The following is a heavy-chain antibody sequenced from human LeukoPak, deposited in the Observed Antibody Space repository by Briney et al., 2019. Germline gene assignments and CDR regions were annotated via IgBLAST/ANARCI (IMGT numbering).Heavy chain of an antibody. D-gene: IGHD2-2*01. CDR1: GYTFTSYY. CDR3: ARDWGQVVPAAYWFDP. Sequence: GASVKVSCKASGYTFTSYYMHWVRQAPGQGLEWMGIINPSGGSTSYAQKFQGRVTMTRDMSTSTVYMELSSLRSEDTAVYYCARDWGQVVPAAYWFDPWGQGTLVTVSS. CDR2: INPSGGST. J-gene: IGHJ5*02. V-gene: IGHV1-46*01.